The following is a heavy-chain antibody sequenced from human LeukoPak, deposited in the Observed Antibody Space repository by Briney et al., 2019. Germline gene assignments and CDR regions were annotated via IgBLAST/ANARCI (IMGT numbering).Heavy chain of an antibody. CDR1: GGSISSDGYY. D-gene: IGHD2-21*02. CDR3: ARERQQVAYCGGDCYVYYFDY. J-gene: IGHJ4*02. V-gene: IGHV4-31*03. CDR2: IYYSGST. Sequence: SETLSLTCTVSGGSISSDGYYWSWIRQHPGKGLEWIGYIYYSGSTYYNPSLKSRVTISVDTSKNQFSLKLSSVTAADTAVYYCARERQQVAYCGGDCYVYYFDYWGQGTLVTVSS.